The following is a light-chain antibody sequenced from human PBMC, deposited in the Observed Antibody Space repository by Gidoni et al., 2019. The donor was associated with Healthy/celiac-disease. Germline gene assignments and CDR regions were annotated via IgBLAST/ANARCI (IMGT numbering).Light chain of an antibody. CDR2: GAS. Sequence: IVMTQSPATLSVSPGERATLFCRASQSVSSNLAWYQQKPGQAPRLLIYGASTRATGIPARFSGSGSWTEFTLTISSLQSEDVAVDYCQQYNNWPQYTFGQXTKLEIK. CDR3: QQYNNWPQYT. CDR1: QSVSSN. J-gene: IGKJ2*01. V-gene: IGKV3-15*01.